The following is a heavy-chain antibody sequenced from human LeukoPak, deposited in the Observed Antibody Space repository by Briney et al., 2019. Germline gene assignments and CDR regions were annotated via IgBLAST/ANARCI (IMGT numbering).Heavy chain of an antibody. CDR2: IYHSGST. D-gene: IGHD3-16*02. CDR1: GYSISSGYY. J-gene: IGHJ4*02. Sequence: SETLSLTCTVSGYSISSGYYWAWIRQPPGKGLEWIGSIYHSGSTYYNPSLKSRVTISVDTSKNQFSLKLSSVTAADTAVYYCARRGFGGVISDYWGQGTLVTVSS. CDR3: ARRGFGGVISDY. V-gene: IGHV4-38-2*02.